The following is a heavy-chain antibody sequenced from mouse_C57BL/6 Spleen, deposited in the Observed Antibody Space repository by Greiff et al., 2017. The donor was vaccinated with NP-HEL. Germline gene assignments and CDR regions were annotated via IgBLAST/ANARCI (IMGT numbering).Heavy chain of an antibody. V-gene: IGHV1-82*01. CDR2: IYPGDGDT. CDR1: GYAFSSSW. D-gene: IGHD1-1*01. CDR3: ARDTTVDYYFDY. J-gene: IGHJ2*01. Sequence: VQLQESGPELVKPGASVKISCKASGYAFSSSWMNWVKQRPGKGLEWIGRIYPGDGDTNYNGKFKGKATLTADKSSSTAYMQLSSLTSEDSAVYFCARDTTVDYYFDYWGQGTTLTVSS.